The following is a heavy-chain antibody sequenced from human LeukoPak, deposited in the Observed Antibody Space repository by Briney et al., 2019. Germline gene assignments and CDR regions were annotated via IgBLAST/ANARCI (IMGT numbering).Heavy chain of an antibody. V-gene: IGHV1-2*06. D-gene: IGHD6-19*01. CDR1: GYTFTDYY. Sequence: GASVKVSCKASGYTFTDYYIHWMRQAPGQGPEWMGRINPNSGGTNYGEKFQGRVSMTRDTSISTAYMELSRLKSDDTAVYYCARDNSGWYFATWGQGTLVTVSS. CDR2: INPNSGGT. CDR3: ARDNSGWYFAT. J-gene: IGHJ5*02.